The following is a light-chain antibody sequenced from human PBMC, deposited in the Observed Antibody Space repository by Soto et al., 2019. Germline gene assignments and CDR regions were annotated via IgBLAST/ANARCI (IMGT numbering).Light chain of an antibody. V-gene: IGLV2-14*01. Sequence: QSALTQPASVSGSPGQSITISCTGTSSDVGGYNYVSWYQQHPGKAPKLMIYEVSNRPSGXSNRFSGSKSGNTASLTISGLQAEDEADYYCSSYTSSSTLAFGGGTKLTVL. CDR1: SSDVGGYNY. J-gene: IGLJ3*02. CDR3: SSYTSSSTLA. CDR2: EVS.